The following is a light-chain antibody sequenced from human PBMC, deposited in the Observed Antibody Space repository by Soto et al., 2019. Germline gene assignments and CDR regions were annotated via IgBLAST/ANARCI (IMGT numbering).Light chain of an antibody. CDR1: SSDVGGYKF. Sequence: QSALTQPASVSGSPGQSITVSCTGTSSDVGGYKFVSWYQQHPGKAPKLMIYNVDNRPSGVSNRFSGSKSGNTASLTISDLQAEDEADYYCGSYTSGSTHYVFGTGTKVTVL. V-gene: IGLV2-14*01. J-gene: IGLJ1*01. CDR3: GSYTSGSTHYV. CDR2: NVD.